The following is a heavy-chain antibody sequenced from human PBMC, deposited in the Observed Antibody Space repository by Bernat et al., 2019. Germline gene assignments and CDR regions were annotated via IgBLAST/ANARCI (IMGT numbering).Heavy chain of an antibody. CDR2: LTNSGDNT. V-gene: IGHV3-23*01. D-gene: IGHD2-15*01. Sequence: EVQLLESGGDLAQPGGSLRLSCAASGFTFSSYAMAWVRQAPGKGLEWVSSLTNSGDNTYYADSVKGRFTITRDNSKGTLYLQMRSLRDEDTAVYYCAKYVGVRGTEKYGFDVWGKGTTVTVSS. CDR1: GFTFSSYA. J-gene: IGHJ6*04. CDR3: AKYVGVRGTEKYGFDV.